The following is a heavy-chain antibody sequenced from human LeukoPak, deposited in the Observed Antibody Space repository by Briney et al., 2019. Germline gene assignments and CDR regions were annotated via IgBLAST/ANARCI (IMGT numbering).Heavy chain of an antibody. Sequence: GGSLRLSCAASGFTFSSYGMHWVRQAPGKGLEWVAVIWSGGSNKYYADSVRGRFTLSRDNSKNTLSLQMNSLRAEDTAVYFCVKESGPYGAFDIWGQGTMVTVSS. CDR1: GFTFSSYG. J-gene: IGHJ3*02. D-gene: IGHD4-17*01. CDR2: IWSGGSNK. V-gene: IGHV3-30*02. CDR3: VKESGPYGAFDI.